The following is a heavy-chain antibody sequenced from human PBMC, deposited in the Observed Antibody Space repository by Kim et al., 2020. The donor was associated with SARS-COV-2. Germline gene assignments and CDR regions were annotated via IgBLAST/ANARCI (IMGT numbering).Heavy chain of an antibody. V-gene: IGHV1-2*02. D-gene: IGHD2-15*01. Sequence: YAQKFQGRVTMTRDTSIGTAYMELSRLRSDDTAVYYCASVLPIASNAFDIWGQGTMVTVSS. CDR3: ASVLPIASNAFDI. J-gene: IGHJ3*02.